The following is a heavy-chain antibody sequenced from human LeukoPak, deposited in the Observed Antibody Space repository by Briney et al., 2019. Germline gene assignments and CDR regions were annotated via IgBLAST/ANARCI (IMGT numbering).Heavy chain of an antibody. J-gene: IGHJ6*03. Sequence: GGSLRLSCAASGFTVSSNYMSWVRQAPGKGLEWVSVIYSGGSTYYADSVKGRFTISRDNSKNTLYLQMNSLRAEDTAVYYCARASRVGVATSTYYYYYYMDVWGKGTTVTVSS. CDR3: ARASRVGVATSTYYYYYYMDV. D-gene: IGHD5-12*01. V-gene: IGHV3-66*01. CDR1: GFTVSSNY. CDR2: IYSGGST.